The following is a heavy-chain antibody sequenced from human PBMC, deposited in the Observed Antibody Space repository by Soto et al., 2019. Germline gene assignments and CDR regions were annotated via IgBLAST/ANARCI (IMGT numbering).Heavy chain of an antibody. J-gene: IGHJ3*02. Sequence: GGSLRLSCAASGFTFSSYAMSWVRQAPGKGLEWVSAISGSGGSAYYADSVKGRFTISRDNSKNTLYLQMNSLRAEDTAVYYCAKGVGYRDDAFDIWGQGTMVTVSS. CDR1: GFTFSSYA. CDR3: AKGVGYRDDAFDI. CDR2: ISGSGGSA. V-gene: IGHV3-23*01. D-gene: IGHD6-13*01.